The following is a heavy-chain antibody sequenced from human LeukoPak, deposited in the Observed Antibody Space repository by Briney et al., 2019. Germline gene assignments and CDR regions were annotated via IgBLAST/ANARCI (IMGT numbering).Heavy chain of an antibody. CDR2: ISWNSGSI. V-gene: IGHV3-9*01. Sequence: GGSLRLSCAASGFTFDDYAIHWVRQAPGKGLEWVSGISWNSGSIGYADSVKGRFTISRDNAKNSLYLQMNSLRAEDTALYYCAKDSWDRDYFDYWGQGTLVTVSS. D-gene: IGHD1-26*01. J-gene: IGHJ4*02. CDR1: GFTFDDYA. CDR3: AKDSWDRDYFDY.